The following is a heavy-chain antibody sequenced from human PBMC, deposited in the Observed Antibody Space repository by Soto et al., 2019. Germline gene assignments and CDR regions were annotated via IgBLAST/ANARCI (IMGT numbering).Heavy chain of an antibody. D-gene: IGHD3-22*01. CDR1: GYSFHNNW. Sequence: GESLKISCKGSGYSFHNNWIGWVRQMPGKGLEWMGIIHPGESDSRYSPSFQGQVTMSVDKSINTAYLQWGSLKASDTAMYYCARRDSSGFPDYWGQGTLVTVSS. V-gene: IGHV5-51*01. CDR2: IHPGESDS. J-gene: IGHJ4*02. CDR3: ARRDSSGFPDY.